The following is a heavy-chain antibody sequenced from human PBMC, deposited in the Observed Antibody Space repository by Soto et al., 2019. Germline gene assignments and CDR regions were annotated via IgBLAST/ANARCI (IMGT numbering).Heavy chain of an antibody. CDR2: ISAYNGNT. CDR3: ARDHDYGDWFDP. CDR1: GYTFTSYG. Sequence: KKPWASVKVSCKASGYTFTSYGISWVRQAPGQGLEWMGWISAYNGNTNYAQKLQGRVSMTTDTSTSTAYMDLRSLRSDDTAVYCGARDHDYGDWFDPWGQGTLVTVSS. D-gene: IGHD4-17*01. J-gene: IGHJ5*02. V-gene: IGHV1-18*01.